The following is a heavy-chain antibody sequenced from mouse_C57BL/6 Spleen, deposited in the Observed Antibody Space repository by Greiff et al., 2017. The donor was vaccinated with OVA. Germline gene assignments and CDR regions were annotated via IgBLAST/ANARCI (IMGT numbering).Heavy chain of an antibody. D-gene: IGHD2-1*01. CDR1: GYTFTSYW. Sequence: QVQLQQPGAELVKPGASVKMSCKASGYTFTSYWITWVKQRPGQGLEWIGDIYPGSGSTNYNEKFKSKATLPVDTSSSTAYMQLSSLTSEDSAVYYCASGGSRYGNVFYFDYWGQGTTLTVSS. J-gene: IGHJ2*01. CDR3: ASGGSRYGNVFYFDY. V-gene: IGHV1-55*01. CDR2: IYPGSGST.